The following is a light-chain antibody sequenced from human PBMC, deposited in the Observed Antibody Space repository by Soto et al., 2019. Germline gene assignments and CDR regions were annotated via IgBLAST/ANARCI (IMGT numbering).Light chain of an antibody. CDR3: QRYDNWPLT. Sequence: EIVLAQSPATLSLSPGERATLSCRASQSVSSYLAWYQQKPGQAPRLLIYDASNRATGIPARFSGGGSGTDFTLTISSLEPEDFAVYFCQRYDNWPLTFGGGTRVEIK. CDR2: DAS. CDR1: QSVSSY. J-gene: IGKJ4*01. V-gene: IGKV3-11*01.